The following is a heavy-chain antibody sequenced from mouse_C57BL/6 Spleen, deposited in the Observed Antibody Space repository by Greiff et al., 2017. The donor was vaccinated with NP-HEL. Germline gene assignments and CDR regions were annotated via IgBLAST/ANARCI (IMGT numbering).Heavy chain of an antibody. J-gene: IGHJ4*01. Sequence: QVQLQQSGAELVKPGASVKMSCKASGYTFTSYWITWVKQRPGQGLEWIGDIYPGSGSTNYNEKFKSKATLTVDTSSSTAYMQLSSLTSEDSAVYYCARGGSSDAMDYWGQGTSVTVSS. D-gene: IGHD1-1*01. V-gene: IGHV1-55*01. CDR3: ARGGSSDAMDY. CDR1: GYTFTSYW. CDR2: IYPGSGST.